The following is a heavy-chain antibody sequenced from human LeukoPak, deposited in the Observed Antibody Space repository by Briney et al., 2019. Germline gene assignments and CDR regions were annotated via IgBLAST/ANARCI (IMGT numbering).Heavy chain of an antibody. CDR1: GFTFSSYA. J-gene: IGHJ5*02. D-gene: IGHD1-26*01. CDR2: ISGSGGGT. V-gene: IGHV3-23*01. CDR3: AKAPGHGESYVHNWFDP. Sequence: PGGSLRLSCAASGFTFSSYAMSWVRQAPGKGLEWLSAISGSGGGTYYADSVKGRFTISRDNSKNTLYLQMNSLRAEDTAVYYCAKAPGHGESYVHNWFDPWGQGTLVTVSS.